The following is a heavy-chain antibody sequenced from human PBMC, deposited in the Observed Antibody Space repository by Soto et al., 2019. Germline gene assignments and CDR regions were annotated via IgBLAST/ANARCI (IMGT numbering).Heavy chain of an antibody. Sequence: SETLSLTCTVSGGSISSYYWSWIRQPPGKGLEWIGYIYYSGSTNYNPSLKSRVTISVDTSKNQFSLKLSSVTAADTAVYYCARASGWWKYYFDYWGQGTLVTVSS. CDR1: GGSISSYY. CDR3: ARASGWWKYYFDY. J-gene: IGHJ4*02. V-gene: IGHV4-59*01. D-gene: IGHD6-19*01. CDR2: IYYSGST.